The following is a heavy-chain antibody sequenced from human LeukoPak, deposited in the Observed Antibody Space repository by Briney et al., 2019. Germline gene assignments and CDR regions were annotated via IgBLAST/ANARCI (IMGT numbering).Heavy chain of an antibody. Sequence: SETLSHTCSVSGGSLSSYYWTWIRQPAGKGLEWIGRIFTTGSTNYNPSLMSRVTMSVDTSKNQFSLKMRSVTAADTAVYYCARGDGSTMIRGVSRYGWLDPWGQGTLVTVSS. J-gene: IGHJ5*02. V-gene: IGHV4-4*07. CDR2: IFTTGST. D-gene: IGHD3-10*01. CDR3: ARGDGSTMIRGVSRYGWLDP. CDR1: GGSLSSYY.